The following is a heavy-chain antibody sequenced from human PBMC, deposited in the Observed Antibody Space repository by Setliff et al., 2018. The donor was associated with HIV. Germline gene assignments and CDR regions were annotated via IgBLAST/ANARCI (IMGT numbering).Heavy chain of an antibody. V-gene: IGHV4-34*01. Sequence: SETLSLTCAVYGGSFSGYYWSWIRQPPGKGLEWIGEINHSGSTNYNPSLKSRVTISLDTSKNQFSLRLISVTAADTAVYYCAKAAVTGYCSTTSCQNWFDPWGQGTLVTVSS. CDR1: GGSFSGYY. D-gene: IGHD2-2*01. J-gene: IGHJ5*02. CDR3: AKAAVTGYCSTTSCQNWFDP. CDR2: INHSGST.